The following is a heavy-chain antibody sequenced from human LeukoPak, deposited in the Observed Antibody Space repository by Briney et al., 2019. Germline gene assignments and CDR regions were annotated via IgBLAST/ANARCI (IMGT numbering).Heavy chain of an antibody. CDR3: TSATVVWGVCAY. V-gene: IGHV3-15*01. D-gene: IGHD3-10*01. J-gene: IGHJ4*02. CDR2: IKDRTDGGTT. Sequence: GGSLRLSCAASGFTFTNGWMSWVRQAPGKGLEWVGRIKDRTDGGTTDYAAPGKGRFTISREDSKNTVYLEMHSLKTDDTALYFCTSATVVWGVCAYWGQGTLVTVSS. CDR1: GFTFTNGW.